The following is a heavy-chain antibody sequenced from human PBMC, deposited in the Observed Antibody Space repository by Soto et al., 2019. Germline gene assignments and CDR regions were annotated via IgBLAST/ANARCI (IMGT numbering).Heavy chain of an antibody. D-gene: IGHD3-16*02. Sequence: SETLSLTCAVSGGSISSYYWSWIRQPPGKGLEWIGYIYYSGSTNYNPSLKSRVTISVDTSKNQFSLKLSSVTAADTAVYYCARGYTVGTFDYWGQGTLVTVSS. J-gene: IGHJ4*02. CDR3: ARGYTVGTFDY. V-gene: IGHV4-59*01. CDR1: GGSISSYY. CDR2: IYYSGST.